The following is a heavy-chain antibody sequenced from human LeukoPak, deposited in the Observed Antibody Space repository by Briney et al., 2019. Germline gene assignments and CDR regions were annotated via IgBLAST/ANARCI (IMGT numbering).Heavy chain of an antibody. J-gene: IGHJ4*02. CDR3: VRDFHRRLYDTNYYFY. CDR2: ISGSGRTI. Sequence: PGGSLRLSCAASGFTFSSYEMNWVRQAPGKGLEWVSYISGSGRTIYYANSVKGRFTISRDNAKNSLYLQMNSLRAEDTAVYYCVRDFHRRLYDTNYYFYWGQGTLVTVSS. D-gene: IGHD3-22*01. CDR1: GFTFSSYE. V-gene: IGHV3-48*03.